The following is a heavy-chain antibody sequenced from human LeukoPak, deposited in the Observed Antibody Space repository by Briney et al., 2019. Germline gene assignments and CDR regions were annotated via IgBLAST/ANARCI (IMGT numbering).Heavy chain of an antibody. CDR3: FWFSESSGLHDY. Sequence: SVKVSCKASGGTFSSYAISWVRQAPGQGLEWMGGIIPIFGTANYAQKFQGRVTITADESTSTAYMELSRLRSDDTAVYFCFWFSESSGLHDYWGQGTLVTVSS. J-gene: IGHJ4*02. CDR1: GGTFSSYA. CDR2: IIPIFGTA. V-gene: IGHV1-69*13. D-gene: IGHD6-19*01.